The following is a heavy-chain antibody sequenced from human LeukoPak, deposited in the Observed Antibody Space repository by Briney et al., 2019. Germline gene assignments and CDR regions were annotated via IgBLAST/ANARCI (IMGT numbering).Heavy chain of an antibody. D-gene: IGHD6-19*01. V-gene: IGHV4-59*01. J-gene: IGHJ3*01. CDR1: GGSIRRYY. Sequence: SETLSLTFSGSGGSIRRYYLSWIRQPPGKGLEWLGYIYYSGSTAYNPSLKSGVAISVDTSKSQFSLKLTSVTDGNRAVYSGAAREVYEQWLVPGAFDCWGQGTMVAVSS. CDR2: IYYSGST. CDR3: AAREVYEQWLVPGAFDC.